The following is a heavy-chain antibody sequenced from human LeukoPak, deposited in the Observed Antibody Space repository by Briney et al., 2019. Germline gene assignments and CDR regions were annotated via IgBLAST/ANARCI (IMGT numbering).Heavy chain of an antibody. V-gene: IGHV4-34*01. CDR3: ARGVGIAAAGEKIDY. Sequence: SETLSLTCAVYGGSFSGYYWSWIRQPPGKGLEWIGEINHSGSTNYNPSLKSRVTISVDTSKNQFSLKLSSVTAADTAAYYCARGVGIAAAGEKIDYWGQGTLVTVSS. J-gene: IGHJ4*02. CDR2: INHSGST. D-gene: IGHD6-13*01. CDR1: GGSFSGYY.